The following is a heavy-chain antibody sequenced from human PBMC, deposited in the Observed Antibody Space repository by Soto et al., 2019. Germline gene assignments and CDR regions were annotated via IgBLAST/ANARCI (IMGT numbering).Heavy chain of an antibody. V-gene: IGHV4-61*01. CDR2: ISYSGST. CDR3: ARDHSGSYFYYGMDV. D-gene: IGHD1-26*01. CDR1: GGSVSSGSYY. J-gene: IGHJ6*02. Sequence: SETLSLTCTVSGGSVSSGSYYWSWIRQPPGKGLEWIGYISYSGSTNYNPSLKSRVTVSVDTSKNQFSLKLSSVTAADTAVYYCARDHSGSYFYYGMDVWGQGTTVTVSS.